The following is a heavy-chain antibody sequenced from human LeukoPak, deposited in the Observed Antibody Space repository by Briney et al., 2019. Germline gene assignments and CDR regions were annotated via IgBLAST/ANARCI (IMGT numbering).Heavy chain of an antibody. D-gene: IGHD6-19*01. Sequence: SETLSLTCTVSGGSISSGDYYWSWIRQPPGKGLEWIGSIYHSGSTYYTPSLKSRVTISVDTSKNQFSLKLSSVTAADTAVYSCARVIAVAGHGMDYWGQGTLVTVSS. CDR3: ARVIAVAGHGMDY. V-gene: IGHV4-39*07. J-gene: IGHJ4*02. CDR1: GGSISSGDYY. CDR2: IYHSGST.